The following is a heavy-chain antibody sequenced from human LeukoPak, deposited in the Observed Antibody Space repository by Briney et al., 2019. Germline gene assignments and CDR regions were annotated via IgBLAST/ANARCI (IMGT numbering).Heavy chain of an antibody. D-gene: IGHD2-15*01. CDR2: TYYRSEWYT. CDR3: ARDLAGGSLFDY. J-gene: IGHJ4*02. V-gene: IGHV6-1*01. CDR1: GDSISNNNAA. Sequence: QTLSLTCAISGDSISNNNAAWHWIRQSPSRGLEWLGRTYYRSEWYTDYAVSVKSRITINPDTSKNQFSLQLNSVTPEDTAVYYCARDLAGGSLFDYWGQGTLVTVSS.